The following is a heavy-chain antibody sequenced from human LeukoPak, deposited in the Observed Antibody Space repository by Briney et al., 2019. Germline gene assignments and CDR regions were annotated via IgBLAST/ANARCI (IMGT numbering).Heavy chain of an antibody. CDR1: GCTYRSYG. J-gene: IGHJ4*02. CDR3: AKGEHYYDSSGYATPDY. Sequence: GGSLKLSCAGSGCTYRSYGMHWVRQAPGKGLEWVAFIRYDGSNKYYADSVKGRFTISRDNSKNTLYLQMNSLRAEDTAVYYCAKGEHYYDSSGYATPDYWGQGTLVTVSS. CDR2: IRYDGSNK. V-gene: IGHV3-30*02. D-gene: IGHD3-22*01.